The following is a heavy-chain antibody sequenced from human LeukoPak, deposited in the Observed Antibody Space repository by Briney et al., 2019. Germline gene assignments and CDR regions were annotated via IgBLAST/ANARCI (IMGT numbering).Heavy chain of an antibody. Sequence: GGSLRLSCAASGFTFSSYAMSWVRQAPGKGLEWISYISTSSGTISYADSVKGRFTISRDNAKNSLYLQMNSLRDEDTAVYYCARGGYSGYWGQGTLVTVSS. D-gene: IGHD2-15*01. CDR2: ISTSSGTI. CDR1: GFTFSSYA. J-gene: IGHJ4*02. CDR3: ARGGYSGY. V-gene: IGHV3-48*02.